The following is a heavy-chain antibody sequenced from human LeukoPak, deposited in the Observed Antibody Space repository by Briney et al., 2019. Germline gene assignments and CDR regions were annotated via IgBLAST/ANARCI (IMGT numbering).Heavy chain of an antibody. V-gene: IGHV7-4-1*02. CDR3: ARTGYCSSTSCSYYYYYGMDV. CDR2: INTNTGNP. D-gene: IGHD2-2*01. J-gene: IGHJ6*02. Sequence: ASVKVSCKASGYTFTSYAMNWVRQAPGQGLEWMGWINTNTGNPTYAQGFTGRFVFSLDTSVSTAYLQISSLKAEDTAVYYCARTGYCSSTSCSYYYYYGMDVWVQGTTVTVSS. CDR1: GYTFTSYA.